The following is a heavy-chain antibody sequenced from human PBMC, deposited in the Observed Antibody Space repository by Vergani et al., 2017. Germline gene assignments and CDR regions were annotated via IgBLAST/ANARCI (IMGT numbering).Heavy chain of an antibody. CDR2: ISWNSGSI. Sequence: EVQLVESGGGLVQPGRSLRLSCAASGFTFDDYAMHWVRQAPGKGLEWVSGISWNSGSIGYADSVKGRFTISRDNAKNSLYLQMNSLRAEDTALYYCAAGASSGWYPRTAFDIWGQGTMVTVSS. CDR1: GFTFDDYA. V-gene: IGHV3-9*01. CDR3: AAGASSGWYPRTAFDI. D-gene: IGHD6-19*01. J-gene: IGHJ3*02.